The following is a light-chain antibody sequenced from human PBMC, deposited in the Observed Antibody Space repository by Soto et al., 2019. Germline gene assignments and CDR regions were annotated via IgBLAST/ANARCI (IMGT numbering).Light chain of an antibody. CDR3: QTWSTGIQV. V-gene: IGLV4-69*01. CDR2: LNSDGSH. J-gene: IGLJ3*02. Sequence: QLVLTQSPSASASLGASVKLTCTLSSGHSSYAIAWHQQQPEKGPRYLMKLNSDGSHSKGDGIPDRFSGSSSGAERYLTIFSLQSEDEADYYCQTWSTGIQVFGGGTKLSVL. CDR1: SGHSSYA.